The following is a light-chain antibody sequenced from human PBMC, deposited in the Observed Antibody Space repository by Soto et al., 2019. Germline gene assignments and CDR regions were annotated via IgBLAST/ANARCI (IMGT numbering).Light chain of an antibody. CDR1: QSISSY. CDR2: AAS. V-gene: IGKV1-39*01. J-gene: IGKJ1*01. CDR3: QQSYSTPWT. Sequence: DIQMTQSPSSLSASVGDRVTITCRASQSISSYLNWYQQKPGKAPKLLIYAASSLQSGVPSRSSGSGSGTDFTLTISSLQPEDFATYYCQQSYSTPWTFGQGTKV.